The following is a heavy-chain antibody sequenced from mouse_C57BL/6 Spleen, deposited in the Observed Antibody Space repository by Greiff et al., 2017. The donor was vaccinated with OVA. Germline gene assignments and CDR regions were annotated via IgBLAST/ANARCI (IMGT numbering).Heavy chain of an antibody. CDR3: ARGYYCSSYGYFDV. CDR2: IDPEDGDT. V-gene: IGHV14-2*01. J-gene: IGHJ1*03. D-gene: IGHD1-1*01. Sequence: EVQGVESGAELVKPGASVKLSCTASGFNIKDYYMHWVKQRTEQGLEWIGRIDPEDGDTKYAPKFQGKATITADTSSNTAYLQLSSLTSEDTAVYYGARGYYCSSYGYFDVWGTGTTVTVSS. CDR1: GFNIKDYY.